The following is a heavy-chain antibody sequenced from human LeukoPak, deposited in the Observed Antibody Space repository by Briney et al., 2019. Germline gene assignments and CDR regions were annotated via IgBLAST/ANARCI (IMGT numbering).Heavy chain of an antibody. CDR1: GGSFSGYY. D-gene: IGHD5-24*01. J-gene: IGHJ4*02. Sequence: PSETLSLTCAVYGGSFSGYYWSWIRQPPGKGLEWIGEINHSGSTNYNPSLKSRVTISVDTSKNQFSLKLSSVTAADTAVYYCAVGRDGYKHIFDYWGQGTLVTVSS. CDR2: INHSGST. V-gene: IGHV4-34*01. CDR3: AVGRDGYKHIFDY.